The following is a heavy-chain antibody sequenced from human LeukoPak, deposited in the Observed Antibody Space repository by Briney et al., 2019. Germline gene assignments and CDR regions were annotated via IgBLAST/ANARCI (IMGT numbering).Heavy chain of an antibody. V-gene: IGHV3-74*01. D-gene: IGHD1-26*01. CDR3: ARAYSGTYGLGYYYMDV. J-gene: IGHJ6*03. CDR1: GFTFSSYW. Sequence: GGSLRLSCAASGFTFSSYWMHWVRQAPGKGLVWVSRINSDGTIIGYADSVKGRFTISRDNAKNTLYLQMNSLRAEDTAVYYCARAYSGTYGLGYYYMDVWGKGTTVTISS. CDR2: INSDGTII.